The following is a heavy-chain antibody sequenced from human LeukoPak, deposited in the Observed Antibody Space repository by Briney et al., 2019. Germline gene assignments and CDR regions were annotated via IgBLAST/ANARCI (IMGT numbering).Heavy chain of an antibody. D-gene: IGHD3-22*01. V-gene: IGHV3-23*01. J-gene: IGHJ4*02. CDR1: GFTFSSYA. CDR2: ISTSGSST. CDR3: AIMHPYYDGSGYWVQ. Sequence: GGSLRLSCAASGFTFSSYAMSGVRQAPGRGLEWVSGISTSGSSTSYADSVKGRFTISRDNPRNTLYMQMNSLRAEDTALYYCAIMHPYYDGSGYWVQWGQGTLVTVSS.